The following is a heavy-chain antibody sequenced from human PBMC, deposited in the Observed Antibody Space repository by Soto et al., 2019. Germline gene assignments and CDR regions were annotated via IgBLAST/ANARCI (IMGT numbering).Heavy chain of an antibody. D-gene: IGHD4-17*01. CDR3: GKDLRVVTSGLDY. V-gene: IGHV3-23*01. J-gene: IGHJ4*02. CDR1: GFTFSSYA. CDR2: ISGSGGST. Sequence: GGSLRLSCAASGFTFSSYAMSWVRQAPGKGLEWVSVISGSGGSTYYADSVKGRFTISRDNSKNTLYLQMNSLRAEDTALYYCGKDLRVVTSGLDYWGQGTLVTVSS.